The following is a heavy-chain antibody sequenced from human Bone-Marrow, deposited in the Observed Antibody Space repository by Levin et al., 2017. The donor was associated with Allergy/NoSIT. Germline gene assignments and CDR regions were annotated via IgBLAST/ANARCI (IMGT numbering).Heavy chain of an antibody. CDR2: INTGDDT. J-gene: IGHJ4*02. V-gene: IGHV3-13*01. CDR1: GFIFSNFD. Sequence: PGGSLRLSCAASGFIFSNFDMHWVRQSSGKGLEWVAGINTGDDTYYSDSVKGRFTISRDNAENSLFLQINSLRAGDTAVYFCTRANYDYWSDYSYYFDSWGQGTLVTVSS. CDR3: TRANYDYWSDYSYYFDS. D-gene: IGHD3-3*01.